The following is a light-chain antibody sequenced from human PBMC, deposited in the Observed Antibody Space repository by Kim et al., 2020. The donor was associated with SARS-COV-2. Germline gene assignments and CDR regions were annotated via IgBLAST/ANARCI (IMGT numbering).Light chain of an antibody. Sequence: QSVLTQPPSVSAAPGQKVTISCSGSSSNIGNNYVSWYQQLPGTAPKLLIYDNNKRPSGIPDRFSVSKSGTSATLGITGLQTGDEADYYCGTWDSSLSGVVCGGGTQLTVL. CDR1: SSNIGNNY. V-gene: IGLV1-51*01. CDR2: DNN. J-gene: IGLJ2*01. CDR3: GTWDSSLSGVV.